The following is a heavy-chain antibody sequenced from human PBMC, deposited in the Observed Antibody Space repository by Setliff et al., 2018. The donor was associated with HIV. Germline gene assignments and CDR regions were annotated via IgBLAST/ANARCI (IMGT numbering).Heavy chain of an antibody. J-gene: IGHJ3*01. CDR2: IHSTGRT. Sequence: PSETLSLTCTVSGGSISTYYWSWVRQPPGKGLEWIGYIHSTGRTNYSPSLKSRVTTSVDTSKNHFSLRLRSVTAADTAVYYCARLSVVIHDTFDVWGHGTMVTVSS. D-gene: IGHD3-22*01. CDR1: GGSISTYY. V-gene: IGHV4-4*09. CDR3: ARLSVVIHDTFDV.